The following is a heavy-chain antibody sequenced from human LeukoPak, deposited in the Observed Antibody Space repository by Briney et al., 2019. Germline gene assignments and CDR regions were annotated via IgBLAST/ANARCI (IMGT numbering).Heavy chain of an antibody. CDR2: IYYSGST. V-gene: IGHV4-39*02. J-gene: IGHJ3*02. CDR1: GGSISSSSYY. D-gene: IGHD2-15*01. CDR3: AREVDVVVVAATMGAFDI. Sequence: PSETLSLTCTVSGGSISSSSYYWSWIRQPPGKGLEWIGSIYYSGSTYYNPSLKSRVTISVDTSKNQFSLKLSSVTAADTAVYYCAREVDVVVVAATMGAFDIWGQGTMVTVSS.